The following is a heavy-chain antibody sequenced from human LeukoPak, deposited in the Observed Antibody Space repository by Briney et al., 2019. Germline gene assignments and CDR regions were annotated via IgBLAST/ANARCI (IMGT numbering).Heavy chain of an antibody. Sequence: GGSLRLSCAASGFTFSSYGMHWVRQAAGKGLEWVAVISYDGSNKYYADSVKGRFTISRDNSKNTLYLQMNSLRAEDTAVYYCANLAVAGGPFDYWGQGTLVTVSS. D-gene: IGHD6-19*01. CDR3: ANLAVAGGPFDY. J-gene: IGHJ4*02. CDR1: GFTFSSYG. V-gene: IGHV3-30*18. CDR2: ISYDGSNK.